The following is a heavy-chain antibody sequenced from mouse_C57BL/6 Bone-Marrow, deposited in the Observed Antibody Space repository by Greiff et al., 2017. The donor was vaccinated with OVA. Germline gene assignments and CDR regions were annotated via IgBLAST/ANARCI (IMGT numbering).Heavy chain of an antibody. CDR3: YIYYGNYEGAMDY. D-gene: IGHD2-1*01. Sequence: QVQLQQSGAELVRPGASVTLSCKASGYTFTDYEMHWVKQTPVHGLEWIGAIDPETGGTAYNQKFKGKAILTADKSSSTAYMALRSLTSEDSAVYYCYIYYGNYEGAMDYWGQGTSVTVSS. CDR2: IDPETGGT. CDR1: GYTFTDYE. V-gene: IGHV1-15*01. J-gene: IGHJ4*01.